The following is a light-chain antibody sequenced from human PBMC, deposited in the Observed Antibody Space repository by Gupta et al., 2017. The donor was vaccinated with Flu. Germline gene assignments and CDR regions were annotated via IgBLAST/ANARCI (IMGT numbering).Light chain of an antibody. J-gene: IGKJ4*01. Sequence: VTPGQTASISCKSSQGLVHRDGRTNLHWYLQKPGHPPQLLIYDGSSRGSGVPDRFSGSGSGTDFTLEISRLEAEDVGVYYCRQSIQLPLTFGGGTMVEIK. V-gene: IGKV2D-29*01. CDR1: QGLVHRDGRTN. CDR3: RQSIQLPLT. CDR2: DGS.